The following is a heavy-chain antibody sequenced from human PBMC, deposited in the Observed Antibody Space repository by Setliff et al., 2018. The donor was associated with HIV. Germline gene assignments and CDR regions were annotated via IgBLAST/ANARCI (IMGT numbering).Heavy chain of an antibody. CDR1: GGSISSYY. CDR2: IYYSGMT. V-gene: IGHV4-59*08. Sequence: SETLSLTCSVSGGSISSYYWSWIRQPPGKGLEWIGDIYYSGMTNYNPSLQSRVTISIDTSKNQFSLKLSSVIAAETAMYYCARRIDNSGTFPDKNWFDPWGQGSPVTVSS. CDR3: ARRIDNSGTFPDKNWFDP. D-gene: IGHD3-10*01. J-gene: IGHJ5*02.